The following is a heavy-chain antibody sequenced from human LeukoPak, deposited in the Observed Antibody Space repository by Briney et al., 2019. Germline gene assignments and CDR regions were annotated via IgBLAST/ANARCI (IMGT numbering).Heavy chain of an antibody. V-gene: IGHV3-33*01. CDR1: GFTFSSYG. J-gene: IGHJ4*02. CDR2: IWYDGSSK. Sequence: PGGSLRLSCAASGFTFSSYGMHWVRQAPGKGLEWVAVIWYDGSSKYYADSVKGRFTISRDNSKNTLYLQMNSLRVEDTAVYYCAAERLTGYGLGGFDYWGQGTLVTVSA. CDR3: AAERLTGYGLGGFDY. D-gene: IGHD5-12*01.